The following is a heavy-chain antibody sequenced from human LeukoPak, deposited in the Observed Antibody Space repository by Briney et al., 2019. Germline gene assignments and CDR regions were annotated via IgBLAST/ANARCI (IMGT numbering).Heavy chain of an antibody. CDR2: INPNSGGT. Sequence: ASVTVSCKASGYIFTDYYIHWVRQAPGQGLEWLGWINPNSGGTNYAQKFQGRVTMTRDTSISTAYMELSRLRSDDTAVYYCARSGYSYGYYYYYYMDVWGKGITVTVSS. CDR1: GYIFTDYY. D-gene: IGHD5-18*01. J-gene: IGHJ6*03. CDR3: ARSGYSYGYYYYYYMDV. V-gene: IGHV1-2*02.